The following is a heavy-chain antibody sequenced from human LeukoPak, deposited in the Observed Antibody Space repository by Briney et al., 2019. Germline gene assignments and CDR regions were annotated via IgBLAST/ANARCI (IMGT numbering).Heavy chain of an antibody. D-gene: IGHD3-10*01. V-gene: IGHV4-4*07. CDR2: IYTSGST. J-gene: IGHJ4*02. CDR1: GGSISSYY. Sequence: SETLSLTCTVSGGSISSYYWSWIRQPAGKGLEWIGRIYTSGSTNYNPSLKSRVTMSVDTSTNQFSLKLSSVTAADTAVYYCARDFSGITMVRGVILPFDYWGQGTLVTVSS. CDR3: ARDFSGITMVRGVILPFDY.